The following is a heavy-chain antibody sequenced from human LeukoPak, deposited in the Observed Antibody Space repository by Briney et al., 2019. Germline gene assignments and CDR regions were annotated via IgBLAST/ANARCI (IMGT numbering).Heavy chain of an antibody. CDR2: ISGGGDST. J-gene: IGHJ6*02. D-gene: IGHD3-16*01. CDR3: ARGGGLDV. V-gene: IGHV3-23*01. Sequence: QAGGSLRLSCAASGFTFNNYAMRWVRQAPGKGLEWVSGISGGGDSTFYADSVKGRFTISRDNAKNSLYLQMSNLRAEDTAVYFCARGGGLDVWGQGATVTVSS. CDR1: GFTFNNYA.